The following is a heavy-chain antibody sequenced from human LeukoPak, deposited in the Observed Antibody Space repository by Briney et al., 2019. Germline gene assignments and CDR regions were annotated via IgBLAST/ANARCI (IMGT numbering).Heavy chain of an antibody. CDR1: GGSISSYY. CDR2: IYTSGST. D-gene: IGHD4-23*01. V-gene: IGHV4-4*09. J-gene: IGHJ5*02. Sequence: SETLSLTCTVSGGSISSYYWSWIRQPPGKGLEWIGYIYTSGSTNYNPSLKSRVTISVDTSKNQFSLKLSSVTAADTAVYYCARLLQGTVVTPLWFDPWGQGTLVTVSS. CDR3: ARLLQGTVVTPLWFDP.